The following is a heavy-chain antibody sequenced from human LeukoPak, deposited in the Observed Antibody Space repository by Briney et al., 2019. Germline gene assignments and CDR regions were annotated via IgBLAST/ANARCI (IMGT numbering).Heavy chain of an antibody. CDR2: IYHSGST. CDR1: GYSISSGYY. D-gene: IGHD4-17*01. J-gene: IGHJ4*02. V-gene: IGHV4-38-2*02. Sequence: SETLSLTCTVSGYSISSGYYWGWIRQPPGKGLEWIGSIYHSGSTYYNPSLKSRVTISVDTSKNQFSLKLSSVTAADTAVYYCARGDTVTLLEYWGQGTLVTVSS. CDR3: ARGDTVTLLEY.